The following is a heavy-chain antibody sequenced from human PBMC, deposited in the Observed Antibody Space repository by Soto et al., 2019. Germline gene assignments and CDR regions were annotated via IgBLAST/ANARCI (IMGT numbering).Heavy chain of an antibody. Sequence: ASVKVACKASGGTFSSYAISWVRQALGQGLGWMGGIIPIFGTANYAQKFQGRVTITADESTSTAYMELSSLRSEDTAVYYCAREDIVVVVAATPDYYYYYGMDVWGQGTTVTVSS. CDR2: IIPIFGTA. CDR3: AREDIVVVVAATPDYYYYYGMDV. J-gene: IGHJ6*02. V-gene: IGHV1-69*13. D-gene: IGHD2-15*01. CDR1: GGTFSSYA.